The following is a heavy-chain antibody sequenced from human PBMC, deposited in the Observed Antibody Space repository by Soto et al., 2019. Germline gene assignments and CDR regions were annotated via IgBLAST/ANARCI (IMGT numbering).Heavy chain of an antibody. CDR3: AREDLVYSYGYLHY. Sequence: LRLSCAASGFTFSSYEMNWVRQAPGKGLEWVSYISSSGSTIYYADSVKGRFTISRDNAKNSLYLQMNSLRAEDTAVYYCAREDLVYSYGYLHYWGQGTLVTVSS. CDR2: ISSSGSTI. J-gene: IGHJ4*02. V-gene: IGHV3-48*03. CDR1: GFTFSSYE. D-gene: IGHD5-18*01.